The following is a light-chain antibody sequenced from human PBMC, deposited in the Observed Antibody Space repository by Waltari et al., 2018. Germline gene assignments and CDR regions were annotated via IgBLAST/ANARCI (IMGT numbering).Light chain of an antibody. CDR1: SSDVGRYSL. CDR2: EVN. J-gene: IGLJ1*01. V-gene: IGLV2-23*02. Sequence: QSALTQPASVFGSPGQSITIPCTGTSSDVGRYSLVSWFQQYPDKAPKLIIFEVNRRPSGVSNRFSGSKSGNTASLTISGLQAEDEADYYCCSYAGSGIYVFGSGAKVTVL. CDR3: CSYAGSGIYV.